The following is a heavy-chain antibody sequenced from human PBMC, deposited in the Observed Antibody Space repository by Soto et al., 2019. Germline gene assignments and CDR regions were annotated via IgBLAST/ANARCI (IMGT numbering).Heavy chain of an antibody. CDR2: ISTYNGNT. J-gene: IGHJ4*02. D-gene: IGHD3-22*01. CDR3: AREPTDYYDNSGDYSVDC. Sequence: QVQLVQSGAEVKKPAASVKVSCKASGYTFTTYGMSWGRQAPGQGRDWMGWISTYNGNTKYAERLQGRVTMTTDTTTRTAYMELRSRRSDDTAVYYWAREPTDYYDNSGDYSVDCWGQGTLVTVSS. V-gene: IGHV1-18*01. CDR1: GYTFTTYG.